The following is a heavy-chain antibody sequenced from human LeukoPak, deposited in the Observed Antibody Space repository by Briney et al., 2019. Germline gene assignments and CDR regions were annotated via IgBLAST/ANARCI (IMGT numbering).Heavy chain of an antibody. V-gene: IGHV3-7*03. CDR1: GFTFSRYW. CDR2: IKQDGSEK. Sequence: GGSLRLSCAPSGFTFSRYWMNWVRQAPGKGLEWVANIKQDGSEKYYVHSVKGRFTISRDNSKNTLYLQMNSLRAEDTAVYYCAKDAPAGIVVVPAAPHWGQGTLVTVSS. CDR3: AKDAPAGIVVVPAAPH. D-gene: IGHD2-2*01. J-gene: IGHJ4*02.